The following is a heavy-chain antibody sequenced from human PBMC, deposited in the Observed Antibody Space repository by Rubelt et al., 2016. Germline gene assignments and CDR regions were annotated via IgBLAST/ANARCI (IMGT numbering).Heavy chain of an antibody. CDR2: IIPILGIA. Sequence: QVQLVQSGAEVKKPGSSVKVSCKASGGTFSSYAISWVRQAPGQGLEWMGRIIPILGIANCAQKFQGGGTITADKSTSTAYMGLSSLRSEDTAVYYCAGVSPAVAFDDWGQGTLVTVSS. J-gene: IGHJ4*02. V-gene: IGHV1-69*04. CDR3: AGVSPAVAFDD. D-gene: IGHD6-19*01. CDR1: GGTFSSYA.